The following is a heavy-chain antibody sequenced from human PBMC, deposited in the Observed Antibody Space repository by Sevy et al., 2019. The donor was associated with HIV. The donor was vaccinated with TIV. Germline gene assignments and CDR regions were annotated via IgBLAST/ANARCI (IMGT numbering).Heavy chain of an antibody. J-gene: IGHJ4*02. D-gene: IGHD2-2*01. CDR1: GFTFSSYA. Sequence: GGSLRLSCAASGFTFSSYAMSWVRQAPGKGLEWVSAISGSGGSTYYADSVKGRFTISRDNSKNTLYLQMNSLRAEDTAVYYCAKVRTIVVVPAAIYFDYWGQGTLVNVSS. CDR3: AKVRTIVVVPAAIYFDY. V-gene: IGHV3-23*01. CDR2: ISGSGGST.